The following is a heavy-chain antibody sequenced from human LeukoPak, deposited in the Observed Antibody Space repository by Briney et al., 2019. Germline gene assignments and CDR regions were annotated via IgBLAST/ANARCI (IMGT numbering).Heavy chain of an antibody. D-gene: IGHD6-13*01. CDR3: TRQQLDAFDI. Sequence: PGGSLRLSCAASGFTFSTYWMHWARQAPGTGLVWVPRINSDGSSTTYADSVKGRFTISRDNAKNTLSLQMNSLRAEDTAVYYCTRQQLDAFDIWGPGTMVTVSS. CDR1: GFTFSTYW. J-gene: IGHJ3*02. CDR2: INSDGSST. V-gene: IGHV3-74*01.